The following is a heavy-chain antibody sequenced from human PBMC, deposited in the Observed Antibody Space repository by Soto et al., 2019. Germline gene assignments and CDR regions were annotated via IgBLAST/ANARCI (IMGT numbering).Heavy chain of an antibody. CDR3: ARVDYGDYGWYFDL. CDR1: GFTVTNKY. CDR2: IYSGGST. J-gene: IGHJ2*01. Sequence: EVQLVESGGGLIQPGGSLRLSCAASGFTVTNKYMTWVRQAPGKGLEWVSVIYSGGSTSYADSVKGRFTISRDNSKHILYLQMHSLRAEDTAVYYCARVDYGDYGWYFDLWRRGTLVTVSS. D-gene: IGHD4-17*01. V-gene: IGHV3-53*01.